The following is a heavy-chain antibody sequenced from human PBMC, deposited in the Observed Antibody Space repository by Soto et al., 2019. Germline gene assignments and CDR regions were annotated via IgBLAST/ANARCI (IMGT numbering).Heavy chain of an antibody. V-gene: IGHV3-74*01. Sequence: EVQLVESGGGLVQPGGSLRLSCAASGFTFSSYWMHWVRQAPGKGLVWVSRINSDGSSTSYADSVKGRFTISRDNAKNRVYLKLNSLRAEDTAVFYCASPYMYGSGLYFYGMDVWGQGTTVTVSS. D-gene: IGHD6-19*01. CDR1: GFTFSSYW. CDR2: INSDGSST. CDR3: ASPYMYGSGLYFYGMDV. J-gene: IGHJ6*02.